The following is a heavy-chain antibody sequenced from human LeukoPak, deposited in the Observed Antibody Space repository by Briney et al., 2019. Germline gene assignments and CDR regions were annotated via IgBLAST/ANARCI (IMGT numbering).Heavy chain of an antibody. Sequence: ASVKVSCKASGYTFTGYYMHWVRQAPGQGLEWMGWINPNSGGTNYAQKFQGRVTMTRNTSISTAYMELSSLRSEDTAVYYCARDLGGYIVVVPAAAGMDVWGQGTTVTVSS. D-gene: IGHD2-2*01. CDR2: INPNSGGT. V-gene: IGHV1-2*02. CDR1: GYTFTGYY. CDR3: ARDLGGYIVVVPAAAGMDV. J-gene: IGHJ6*02.